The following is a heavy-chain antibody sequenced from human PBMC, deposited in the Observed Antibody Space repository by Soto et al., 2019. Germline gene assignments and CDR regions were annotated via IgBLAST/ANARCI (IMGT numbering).Heavy chain of an antibody. CDR1: GFYFSVCC. Sequence: RGSPGLSCAASGFYFSVCCMRWVGQAPGKGLVWVSHIKGDGSTTNYADSVKGRFTVSRDNAGNTLYLQMNSLRAEDTAVYYCASAYVYSYSYTLDSWGQGT. J-gene: IGHJ4*02. CDR3: ASAYVYSYSYTLDS. D-gene: IGHD3-16*01. V-gene: IGHV3-74*01. CDR2: IKGDGSTT.